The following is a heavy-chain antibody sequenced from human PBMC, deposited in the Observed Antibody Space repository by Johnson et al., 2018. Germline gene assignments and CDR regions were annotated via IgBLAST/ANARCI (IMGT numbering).Heavy chain of an antibody. Sequence: VQLVESGPGLVKPSETLSLACTVSGGSISTYYWSWIRQPPGKGLEWVSGISGSCVSTYYADSVKGRFTISRDNSKNTLYLQMNSLRPEDTAGYYCGREGSGYCQLDYWGQGTLVTVSS. CDR2: ISGSCVST. D-gene: IGHD3-22*01. CDR1: GGSISTYY. CDR3: GREGSGYCQLDY. J-gene: IGHJ4*02. V-gene: IGHV3-23*04.